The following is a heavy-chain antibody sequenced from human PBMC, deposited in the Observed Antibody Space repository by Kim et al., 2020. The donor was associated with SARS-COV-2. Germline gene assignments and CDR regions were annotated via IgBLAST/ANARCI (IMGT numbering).Heavy chain of an antibody. Sequence: ASVKVSCKASGYTFTSYGISWVRQAPGQGLEWMGWISAYNGNTNYAQKLQGRVTMTTDTSTSTAYMELRSLRSDDTAVYYCARVISYTAIEVWGFDYWGQGTLVTVSS. J-gene: IGHJ4*02. CDR3: ARVISYTAIEVWGFDY. CDR1: GYTFTSYG. CDR2: ISAYNGNT. V-gene: IGHV1-18*01. D-gene: IGHD5-18*01.